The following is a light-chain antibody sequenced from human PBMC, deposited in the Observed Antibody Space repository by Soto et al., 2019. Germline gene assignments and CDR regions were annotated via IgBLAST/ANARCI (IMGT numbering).Light chain of an antibody. J-gene: IGLJ2*01. Sequence: QSVLTQPASVSGSPGQSITISCTGTSSDVGGYNYVSWYQQHPDKAPKLMIFEVSNRPSGVSNRFSGSKSGNTASLTISGLQAEDEADYYCSSHTSSTTLVVFGGGTKLTVL. CDR3: SSHTSSTTLVV. CDR1: SSDVGGYNY. V-gene: IGLV2-14*01. CDR2: EVS.